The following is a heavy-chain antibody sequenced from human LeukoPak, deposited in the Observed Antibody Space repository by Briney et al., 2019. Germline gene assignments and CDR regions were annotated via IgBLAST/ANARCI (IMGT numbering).Heavy chain of an antibody. J-gene: IGHJ3*02. CDR1: GFTFSSYE. Sequence: GGSLRLSCAASGFTFSSYEMNWVRQAPGKGLEGVSYISSSGSTIYYADSVKGRFTISRDNAKNSLYLQMNSLRAEDTAVYYCARDQCSGGSCPTADAFDIWGQGTMVTVSS. CDR2: ISSSGSTI. V-gene: IGHV3-48*03. D-gene: IGHD2-15*01. CDR3: ARDQCSGGSCPTADAFDI.